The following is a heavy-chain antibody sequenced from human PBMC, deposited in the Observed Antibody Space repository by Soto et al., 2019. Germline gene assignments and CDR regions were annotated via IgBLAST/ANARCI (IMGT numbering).Heavy chain of an antibody. V-gene: IGHV1-69*04. CDR3: ARDPDGHIEFDH. CDR1: GGTFSSYT. Sequence: GASVKVSCKASGGTFSSYTISWVRQAPGQGLEWMGRIIPILGIANYAQKFQGRVTITADTSTSTAYMELRSLRSDDTAVYYCARDPDGHIEFDHWGQGTLVTVSS. J-gene: IGHJ4*02. CDR2: IIPILGIA.